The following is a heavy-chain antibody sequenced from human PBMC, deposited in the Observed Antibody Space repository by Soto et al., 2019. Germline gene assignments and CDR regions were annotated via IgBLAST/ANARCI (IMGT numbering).Heavy chain of an antibody. V-gene: IGHV1-18*01. CDR3: ARDPGGGSSYWGYYCDS. CDR1: GYTVISYG. J-gene: IGHJ4*02. D-gene: IGHD1-26*01. Sequence: QVQLVQSGAEVKKPGASVKVSCKASGYTVISYGISWVLQAPGQGLDWMGWISGYNANTNYAQKIKGRNNMTTDTSTSTASMELRSLRSDDSVGDYGARDPGGGSSYWGYYCDSWGQGTLVTVSS. CDR2: ISGYNANT.